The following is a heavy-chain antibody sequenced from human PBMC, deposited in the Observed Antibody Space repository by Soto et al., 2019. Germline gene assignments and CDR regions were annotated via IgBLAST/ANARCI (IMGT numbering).Heavy chain of an antibody. D-gene: IGHD1-1*01. CDR1: GYSFTSYW. Sequence: GESLKISCKGSGYSFTSYWIGWVRQMPGKGLEWMGIIYPGDSDTRYSPSFQGQVTISADKSISTAYLQWSSLKASDTAMYYCAGPTIEGYYYYGMDVWGQGTTVTVSS. V-gene: IGHV5-51*01. CDR3: AGPTIEGYYYYGMDV. J-gene: IGHJ6*02. CDR2: IYPGDSDT.